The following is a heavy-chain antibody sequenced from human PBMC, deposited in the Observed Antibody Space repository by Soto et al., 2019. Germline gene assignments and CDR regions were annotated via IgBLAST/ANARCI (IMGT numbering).Heavy chain of an antibody. Sequence: LSLTCAVYGGSFSGYYWSWIRQPPGKGLEWIGEINHSGSTNYNPSLKSRVTISVDTSKNQFSLKLSSVTAADTAVYYCARSPYSSKMNWFDPWGQGTLVTVSS. CDR1: GGSFSGYY. J-gene: IGHJ5*02. V-gene: IGHV4-34*01. CDR3: ARSPYSSKMNWFDP. D-gene: IGHD6-13*01. CDR2: INHSGST.